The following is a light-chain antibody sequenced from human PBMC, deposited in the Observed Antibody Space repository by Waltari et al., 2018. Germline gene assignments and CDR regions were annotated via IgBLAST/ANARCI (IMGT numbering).Light chain of an antibody. J-gene: IGLJ1*01. CDR3: SSFAGNDNLYV. Sequence: QSALTQPPSASGSPGQSVTISCTGTSSDVGGYNYVYWYQQHPGKAPKLMIYEVSKRPSGVPDRFSGSKSGNTASLTVSGLQAEDEADYYCSSFAGNDNLYVFGTGTKVTVL. CDR1: SSDVGGYNY. CDR2: EVS. V-gene: IGLV2-8*01.